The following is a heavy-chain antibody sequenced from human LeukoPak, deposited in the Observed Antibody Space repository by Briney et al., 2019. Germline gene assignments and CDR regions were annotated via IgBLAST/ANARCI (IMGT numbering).Heavy chain of an antibody. J-gene: IGHJ4*02. CDR1: GFTFSSNS. Sequence: PGGSLRLSCAASGFTFSSNSMHWVRQAPGKGLQSVSAISSDGDSTYYANSVKGRFTISRDNSKNTLYLQMGSLRAEDMAVDYCARGGYSSAEGPLGYWGQGTLVTVSS. CDR3: ARGGYSSAEGPLGY. D-gene: IGHD6-19*01. V-gene: IGHV3-64*01. CDR2: ISSDGDST.